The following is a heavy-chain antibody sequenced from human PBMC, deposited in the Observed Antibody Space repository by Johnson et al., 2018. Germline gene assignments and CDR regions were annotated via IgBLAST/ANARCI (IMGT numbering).Heavy chain of an antibody. Sequence: QVQLLQSGGGVVQXGRSXRLXCAASGFTFSSYGMHWVRQAPGRGLEWVAVLWNDGTNKYYVDSVKGRFTISRDDSKNTLYLQMNSLRAEDTAAYYCARGGGYYYGSGSYFDYWGQGTLVTVSS. V-gene: IGHV3-33*01. J-gene: IGHJ4*02. CDR2: LWNDGTNK. CDR3: ARGGGYYYGSGSYFDY. D-gene: IGHD3-10*01. CDR1: GFTFSSYG.